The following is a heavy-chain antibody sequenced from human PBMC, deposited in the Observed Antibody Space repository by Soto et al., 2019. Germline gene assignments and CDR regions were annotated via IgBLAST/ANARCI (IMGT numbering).Heavy chain of an antibody. CDR3: ARGIN. V-gene: IGHV1-8*01. CDR1: GYTFTSYD. J-gene: IGHJ3*01. Sequence: QVQLVQTGAEVKRPGASVRVSCKASGYTFTSYDINWVRQATGQGVGWLGWMNPNSGNTGYAQKFQGRITLTRSTSTSTAYMELTSVRSEDTAVYYCARGINWGQGTMVTVSS. CDR2: MNPNSGNT.